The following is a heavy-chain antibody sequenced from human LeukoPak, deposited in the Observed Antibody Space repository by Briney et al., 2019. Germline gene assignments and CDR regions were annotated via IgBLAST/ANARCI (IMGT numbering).Heavy chain of an antibody. J-gene: IGHJ3*02. CDR3: ARVLGWLRTPDAFDI. Sequence: SETLSLTCTVSGGSIRGYYWSWLRQPPGKGLEWIGYIYSSGSTNYNPSLKSRVTMSVDTSKNQFSLKVSSVTAADTAVYYCARVLGWLRTPDAFDIWGQGTMVTVSS. V-gene: IGHV4-59*01. CDR2: IYSSGST. CDR1: GGSIRGYY. D-gene: IGHD5-18*01.